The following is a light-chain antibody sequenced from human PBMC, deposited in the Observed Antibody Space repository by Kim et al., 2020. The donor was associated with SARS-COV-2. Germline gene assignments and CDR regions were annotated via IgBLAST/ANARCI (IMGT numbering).Light chain of an antibody. J-gene: IGLJ1*01. V-gene: IGLV1-40*01. Sequence: VTSSCTGSGSNIGAGYDVHWYQQLPGTAPKLLIYDNTNRPSGVPDRFSGSNSGTSASLAITGLRAEDEADYYCQSYDSSLSGFYVFGTGTKVTVL. CDR1: GSNIGAGYD. CDR3: QSYDSSLSGFYV. CDR2: DNT.